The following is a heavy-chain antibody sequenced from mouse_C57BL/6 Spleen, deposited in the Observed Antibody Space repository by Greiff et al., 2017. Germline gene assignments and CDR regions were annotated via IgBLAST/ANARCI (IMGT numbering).Heavy chain of an antibody. CDR1: GYTFTSYW. CDR2: IHPNSGST. D-gene: IGHD2-1*01. CDR3: ARSGGNYVGFAY. J-gene: IGHJ3*01. V-gene: IGHV1-64*01. Sequence: VQLQQPGAELVKPWASVTLSCKASGYTFTSYWMHWVKQRPGQGLEWIGMIHPNSGSTNYNEKFKSKATLTVDKSSSTAYMQLSSLTSEDSAVYYCARSGGNYVGFAYWGQGTLVTVSA.